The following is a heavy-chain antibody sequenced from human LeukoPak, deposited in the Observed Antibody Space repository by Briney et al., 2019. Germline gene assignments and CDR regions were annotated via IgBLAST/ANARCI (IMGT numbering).Heavy chain of an antibody. Sequence: GGSLRLSCAASGFTFSSYAMTWVRQAPGKGLEWVSTVGGGGRRIYYADHVRGRFTISRDNSKSTLYLQMSTLRGDDTALYYCAKGLDYYGSGSYDHWGQGTLVTVSS. CDR2: VGGGGRRI. D-gene: IGHD3-10*01. J-gene: IGHJ4*02. V-gene: IGHV3-23*01. CDR3: AKGLDYYGSGSYDH. CDR1: GFTFSSYA.